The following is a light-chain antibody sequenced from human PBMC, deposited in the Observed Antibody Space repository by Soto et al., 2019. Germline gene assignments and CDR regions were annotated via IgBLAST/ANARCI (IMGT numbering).Light chain of an antibody. Sequence: DIQMTQSPSSLSASVGDRVTITCQASQDISNYLNWYQQKPGKAPKLLIYDASNLETGVPSRFSGSGSGTDFTFTISSLQPEDIATYCCQQYDNLPLTFGPGPIVDIK. CDR3: QQYDNLPLT. CDR1: QDISNY. J-gene: IGKJ3*01. V-gene: IGKV1-33*01. CDR2: DAS.